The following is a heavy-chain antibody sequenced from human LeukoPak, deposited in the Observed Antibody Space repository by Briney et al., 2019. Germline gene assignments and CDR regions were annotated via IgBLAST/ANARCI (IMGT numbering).Heavy chain of an antibody. J-gene: IGHJ4*02. V-gene: IGHV3-30-3*01. Sequence: PPGGSLRLSCAASGFTFSKYAMHWVRQAPGKRLEWVAVISYDVDNKYYADSVKGRFTISRDNSKNSLYLQMNSLRAEDTAVYYCARAGQIGSGRRDWGQGTLVTVSS. CDR2: ISYDVDNK. D-gene: IGHD3-10*01. CDR1: GFTFSKYA. CDR3: ARAGQIGSGRRD.